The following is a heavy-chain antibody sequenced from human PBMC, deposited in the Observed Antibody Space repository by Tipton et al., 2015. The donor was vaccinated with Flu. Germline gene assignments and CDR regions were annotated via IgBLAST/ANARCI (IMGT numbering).Heavy chain of an antibody. V-gene: IGHV1-18*04. J-gene: IGHJ3*02. CDR3: AKFSWTYDAFDI. Sequence: QVQLVQSGAEVKKPGASVKVSCKASGYNFVEYYMHWVRQAPGQGPEWMGWISAYNGNTNYAQKLQGRVTMTTDTSTSTAYMELRSLRSDDTAVYYCAKFSWTYDAFDIWGQGTMVTVSS. D-gene: IGHD1-7*01. CDR2: ISAYNGNT. CDR1: GYNFVEYY.